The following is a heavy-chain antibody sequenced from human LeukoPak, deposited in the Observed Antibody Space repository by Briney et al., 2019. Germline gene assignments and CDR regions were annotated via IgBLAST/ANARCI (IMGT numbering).Heavy chain of an antibody. CDR1: GGSISSSSYY. D-gene: IGHD2-2*01. CDR2: IYYSGST. CDR3: ARGYCSSTSCYGAAFDI. J-gene: IGHJ3*02. Sequence: SETLSLTCTVSGGSISSSSYYWGWIRQPPGKGLEWIGSIYYSGSTYYNPSLKSRVTISVDTSKNQFSLKLSSMTAADTAVYYCARGYCSSTSCYGAAFDIWGQGTMVAVSS. V-gene: IGHV4-39*07.